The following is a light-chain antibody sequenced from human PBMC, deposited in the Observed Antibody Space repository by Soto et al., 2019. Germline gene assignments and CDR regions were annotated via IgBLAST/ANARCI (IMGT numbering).Light chain of an antibody. CDR1: QSVSSSY. V-gene: IGKV3-20*01. CDR3: QQYSSAPTT. J-gene: IGKJ1*01. Sequence: EIALTQSPGTLSLSPGERATLSCRASQSVSSSYLAWYQQKPGQAPRLLIYGASSRATGIPDRFSGSGSGTEFTLTISRLEPEDFAVYYCQQYSSAPTTFGQGTKVETK. CDR2: GAS.